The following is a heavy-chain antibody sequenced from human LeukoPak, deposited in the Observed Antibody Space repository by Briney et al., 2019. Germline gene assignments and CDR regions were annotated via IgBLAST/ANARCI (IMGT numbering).Heavy chain of an antibody. J-gene: IGHJ6*03. CDR2: ISSSGSTI. CDR1: GFTFSDYY. V-gene: IGHV3-11*01. CDR3: AREGPGMATYGDYYYYMDV. Sequence: GGSLRLSCAASGFTFSDYYMSWIRQAPGKGLEWVSYISSSGSTIYYADSVKGRFTISRDNAKNSLYLQMNSLRAEDTAVYYCAREGPGMATYGDYYYYMDVWGKGTTVTLSS. D-gene: IGHD5-24*01.